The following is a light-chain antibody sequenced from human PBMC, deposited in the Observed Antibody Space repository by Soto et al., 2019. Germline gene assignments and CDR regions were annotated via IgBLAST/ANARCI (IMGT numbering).Light chain of an antibody. CDR3: QQYDSHSGYT. Sequence: DIQMTQSPSTLSASVGDRVTITCRASQSISTWLAWYQQKPGKAPKLLSYRASTLENGVPSRFSGSGSGTEFTLTITSLQADDFATYYCQQYDSHSGYTFGQGTRLEIK. CDR2: RAS. V-gene: IGKV1-5*03. CDR1: QSISTW. J-gene: IGKJ2*01.